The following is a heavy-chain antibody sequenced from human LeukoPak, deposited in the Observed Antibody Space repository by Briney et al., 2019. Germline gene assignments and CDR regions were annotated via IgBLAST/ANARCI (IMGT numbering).Heavy chain of an antibody. D-gene: IGHD3-9*01. J-gene: IGHJ6*03. V-gene: IGHV4-4*07. CDR2: IYTSGST. CDR3: ARDLTIHDYYYYMDV. Sequence: SETLSLTCTVSGGSISSYYWSWIRQPAGKGLEWIGRIYTSGSTNYNPSLRSRVTISVDTSKNQFSLKLSSVTAADTAVYYCARDLTIHDYYYYMDVWGKGTTVTISS. CDR1: GGSISSYY.